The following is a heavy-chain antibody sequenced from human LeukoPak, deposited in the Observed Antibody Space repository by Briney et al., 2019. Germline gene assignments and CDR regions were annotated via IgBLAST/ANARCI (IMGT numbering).Heavy chain of an antibody. D-gene: IGHD3-10*01. CDR1: GFTFSGFA. Sequence: GGSLRLSCAASGFTFSGFAMSWVRQAPGKGLEWVSAMSSVTYYADSVKGRFTISRDDSKSTLFLQMNSLRAEDTAVYYCAKAFFSGSGGNHKHFDSWGQGTLVTVSS. V-gene: IGHV3-23*01. CDR2: MSSVT. CDR3: AKAFFSGSGGNHKHFDS. J-gene: IGHJ4*02.